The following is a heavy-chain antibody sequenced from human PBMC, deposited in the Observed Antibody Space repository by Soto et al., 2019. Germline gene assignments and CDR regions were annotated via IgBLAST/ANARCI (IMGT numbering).Heavy chain of an antibody. CDR2: ISSSSSYI. J-gene: IGHJ4*02. D-gene: IGHD3-10*01. V-gene: IGHV3-21*01. CDR1: GFTFSSYS. CDR3: ARVWFGELPDY. Sequence: EVQLVESGGGLVKPXGSLRLSCAASGFTFSSYSMNWVRQAPGKGLEWVSSISSSSSYIYYADSVKGRFTIXXXXXXXXXXXXXXXLRAEDTAVYYCARVWFGELPDYWGQGTLVTVSS.